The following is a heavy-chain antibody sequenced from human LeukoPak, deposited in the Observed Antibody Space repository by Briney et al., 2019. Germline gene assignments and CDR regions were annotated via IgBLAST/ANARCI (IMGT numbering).Heavy chain of an antibody. D-gene: IGHD6-19*01. Sequence: PSETLSLTCTVSGGSISSYYWSWIRQPAGKGLEWIGRIYTSGSTNYNPSLKSRVTMSVDTSKNQFSLKLSSVTAADTAMYYCARDGIAVAGTVLYYYYYYMDVWGKGTTVTVSS. CDR3: ARDGIAVAGTVLYYYYYYMDV. V-gene: IGHV4-4*07. J-gene: IGHJ6*03. CDR1: GGSISSYY. CDR2: IYTSGST.